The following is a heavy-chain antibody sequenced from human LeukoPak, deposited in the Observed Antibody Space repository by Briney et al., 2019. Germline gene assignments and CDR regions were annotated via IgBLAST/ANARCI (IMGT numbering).Heavy chain of an antibody. CDR2: IYRNGYT. J-gene: IGHJ4*02. Sequence: GGSLRLSCAASGFDVSSNYMSWVRQAPGKGLEWVAVIYRNGYTYYSASVKGRFNISRDTFKNTVFLQMNSLRAEDTAVYFCARDGYLDINGYYDYWGQGTPVTVSS. D-gene: IGHD3-22*01. CDR1: GFDVSSNY. V-gene: IGHV3-53*01. CDR3: ARDGYLDINGYYDY.